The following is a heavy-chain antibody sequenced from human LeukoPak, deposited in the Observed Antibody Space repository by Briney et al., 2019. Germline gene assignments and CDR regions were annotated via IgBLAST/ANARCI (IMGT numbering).Heavy chain of an antibody. V-gene: IGHV3-9*01. CDR2: ISWNSGSI. CDR3: ARDISPGRAYYYYAMDV. J-gene: IGHJ6*02. CDR1: GFTFDDYA. D-gene: IGHD1-26*01. Sequence: GGSLRLSCAASGFTFDDYAMHWVRQAPGKGLEWVSGISWNSGSIGYADSVKGRFTISRDNAKNSLYLQMNSLRAEDTALYYCARDISPGRAYYYYAMDVWGQGTTVTVSS.